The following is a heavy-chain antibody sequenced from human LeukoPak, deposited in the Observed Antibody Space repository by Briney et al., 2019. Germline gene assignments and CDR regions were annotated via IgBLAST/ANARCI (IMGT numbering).Heavy chain of an antibody. Sequence: GGSLRLSCAASGFTFSDYWMSWVRQAPGKGLEWLANIKQDGSVKYYVDSIKGRFTISRDNAKNSLYLQMNSLRAEDTAVYYCARPDTAGGPWQGDYWGQGTLVTVSS. CDR1: GFTFSDYW. V-gene: IGHV3-7*03. J-gene: IGHJ4*02. CDR2: IKQDGSVK. D-gene: IGHD5-18*01. CDR3: ARPDTAGGPWQGDY.